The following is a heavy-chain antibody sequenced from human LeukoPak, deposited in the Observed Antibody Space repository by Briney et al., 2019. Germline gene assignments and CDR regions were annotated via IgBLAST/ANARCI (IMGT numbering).Heavy chain of an antibody. CDR2: MNPNSGNT. J-gene: IGHJ4*02. Sequence: ASVKVSCKASGYTFTSYDINWVRQATGQGLEWMEWMNPNSGNTGYAQKFQGRVTMTRNTSISTAYMELSSLRSEDTAVYYCARGGIAAAAGLFDYWGQGTLVTVSS. CDR1: GYTFTSYD. D-gene: IGHD6-13*01. V-gene: IGHV1-8*01. CDR3: ARGGIAAAAGLFDY.